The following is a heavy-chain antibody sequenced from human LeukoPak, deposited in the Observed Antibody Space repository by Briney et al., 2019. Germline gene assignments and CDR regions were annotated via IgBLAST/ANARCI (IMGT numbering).Heavy chain of an antibody. CDR1: GGSISSSSYY. D-gene: IGHD3-10*01. Sequence: SETLSLTCTVSGGSISSSSYYWGWIRQPPGKGLECIGSIYYSGSTYYNPSLKSRVTISVDTSKNQFSLKLSSVTAADTAVYYCARHGATMVRGVIITDFDYWGQGTLVTVSS. V-gene: IGHV4-39*01. CDR2: IYYSGST. CDR3: ARHGATMVRGVIITDFDY. J-gene: IGHJ4*02.